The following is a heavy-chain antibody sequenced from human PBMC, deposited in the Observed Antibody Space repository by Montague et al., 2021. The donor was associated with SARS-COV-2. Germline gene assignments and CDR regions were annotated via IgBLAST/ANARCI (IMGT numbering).Heavy chain of an antibody. CDR1: GFTFDDYA. V-gene: IGHV3-9*01. D-gene: IGHD4-17*01. CDR2: ISWNSGSI. Sequence: SLRLSCAASGFTFDDYAMHWVRQAPGKGLEWVSGISWNSGSIGYXDSVKGRFTISRDNAKNSLYLQMNSLRAEDTALYYCALYGDYALDYWGQGTLVTVSS. CDR3: ALYGDYALDY. J-gene: IGHJ4*02.